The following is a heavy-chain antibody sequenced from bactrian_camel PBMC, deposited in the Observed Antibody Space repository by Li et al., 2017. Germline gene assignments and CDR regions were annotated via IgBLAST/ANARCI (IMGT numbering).Heavy chain of an antibody. J-gene: IGHJ4*01. V-gene: IGHV3S1*01. CDR3: ATLISWWHPAYKY. D-gene: IGHD7*01. CDR2: INTGDGTT. Sequence: VQLVESGGGLVQPGGSLRLSCSAGGSTSMYWWMGWVRQAPGKGLEWVSNINTGDGTTIYADSVKGRFTGSRDNAKNTLYLQMNSLKSEDTALYYCATLISWWHPAYKYWGQGTQVTVS. CDR1: GSTSMYWW.